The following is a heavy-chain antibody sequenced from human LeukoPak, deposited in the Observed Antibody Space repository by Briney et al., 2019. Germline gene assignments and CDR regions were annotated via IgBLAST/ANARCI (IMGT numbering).Heavy chain of an antibody. CDR1: GYTFTSYY. CDR2: INPSDGST. J-gene: IGHJ4*02. D-gene: IGHD3-10*01. V-gene: IGHV1-46*01. Sequence: ASVKVSCKASGYTFTSYYMHWVRQAPGQGLEWMGIINPSDGSTNYAQKFQGRVTMTRDTSTSTVYMELSSLRSEDTAVYYCARGPNYASGSYDNEVFDNWGQGTLVIVSS. CDR3: ARGPNYASGSYDNEVFDN.